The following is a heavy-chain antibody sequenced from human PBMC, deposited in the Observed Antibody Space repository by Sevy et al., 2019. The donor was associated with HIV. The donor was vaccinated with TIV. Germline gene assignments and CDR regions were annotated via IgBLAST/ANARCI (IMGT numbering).Heavy chain of an antibody. D-gene: IGHD2-15*01. V-gene: IGHV1-69*13. CDR2: IIPIFGTA. CDR1: GGTFSSYA. Sequence: ASVKVSCKASGGTFSSYAISWVRQAPGQGLEWMGGIIPIFGTANYAQKFQGRVTITADESTGTAYMELSSLRSEDTAVYYCARGGRYCSGGSCYGLYYYYYGMDVWGQGTTVTVSS. CDR3: ARGGRYCSGGSCYGLYYYYYGMDV. J-gene: IGHJ6*02.